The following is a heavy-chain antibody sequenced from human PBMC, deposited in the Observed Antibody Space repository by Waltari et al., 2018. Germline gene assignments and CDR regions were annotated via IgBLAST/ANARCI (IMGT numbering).Heavy chain of an antibody. D-gene: IGHD2-15*01. CDR3: AKDGEDGPDYGLDV. J-gene: IGHJ6*02. CDR2: VIASGDIT. Sequence: EVPLLESGGALVQPGGSLRLSCAACGVTFSHYAMSWFRQAPGTGLEWVSTVIASGDITYYADSVEGRFTISRDNFKKMLYLQMTSLRAGDTALYYCAKDGEDGPDYGLDVWGRGTTVTVSS. V-gene: IGHV3-23*01. CDR1: GVTFSHYA.